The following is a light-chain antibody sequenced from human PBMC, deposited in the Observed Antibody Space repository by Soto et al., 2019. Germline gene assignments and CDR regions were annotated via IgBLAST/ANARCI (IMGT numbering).Light chain of an antibody. CDR1: QDIDNY. V-gene: IGKV3-11*01. Sequence: EIVLTQSPATLSVSPGERATLSCRASQDIDNYLAWYQQKPGQAPRLLLYDASNRATGIPAKFSGSGSGTAFTLTVSSLEPEDFEVYYCQQRSDWPLTFGGGTRVEIK. J-gene: IGKJ4*01. CDR3: QQRSDWPLT. CDR2: DAS.